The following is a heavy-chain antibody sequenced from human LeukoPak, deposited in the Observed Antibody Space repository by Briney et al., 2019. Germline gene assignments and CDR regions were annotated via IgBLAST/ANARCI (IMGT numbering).Heavy chain of an antibody. CDR1: GGSISSSSYY. CDR2: IYYSGSI. D-gene: IGHD2-2*01. Sequence: SETLSLTCTVSGGSISSSSYYWGWIRQPPGKGLEWIGSIYYSGSIYYNPSLKSRVTISVDTSKNQFSLKLSSVTAADTAVYYCARRTVVVPAAIDYWGQGTLVTVSS. CDR3: ARRTVVVPAAIDY. V-gene: IGHV4-39*01. J-gene: IGHJ4*02.